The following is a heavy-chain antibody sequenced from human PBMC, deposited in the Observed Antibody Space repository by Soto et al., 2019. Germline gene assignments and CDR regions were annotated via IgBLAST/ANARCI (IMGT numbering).Heavy chain of an antibody. Sequence: SVKVSCKASGFTFITPTVQWVRQARGQPLERLGWIVVGSGNTIYAQNFQERVTFTRDESTSTAYMELSSLRFEDTGVYYCAREWDTSMVTPGYWGQGTLVTVSS. CDR1: GFTFITPT. V-gene: IGHV1-58*01. D-gene: IGHD5-18*01. CDR2: IVVGSGNT. J-gene: IGHJ4*02. CDR3: AREWDTSMVTPGY.